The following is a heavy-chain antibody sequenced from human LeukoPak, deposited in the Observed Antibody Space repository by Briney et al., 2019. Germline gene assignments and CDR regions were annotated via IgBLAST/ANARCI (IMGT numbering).Heavy chain of an antibody. Sequence: ASVKVSCKAPGYTFTGYYMHWVRQAPGQGLEWMGWINPNSGGTNYAQKFQGRVTMTRDTPISTAYMELSRLRSDDTAVYYCARDFGPEYYGSGSKTDDYWGQGTLSPSPQ. CDR3: ARDFGPEYYGSGSKTDDY. V-gene: IGHV1-2*02. J-gene: IGHJ4*02. CDR2: INPNSGGT. D-gene: IGHD3-10*01. CDR1: GYTFTGYY.